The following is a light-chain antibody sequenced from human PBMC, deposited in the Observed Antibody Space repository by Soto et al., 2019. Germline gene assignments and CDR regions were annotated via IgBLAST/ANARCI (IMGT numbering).Light chain of an antibody. CDR2: GDN. CDR1: SSNIGSFYD. CDR3: QSYDNSLNHVV. V-gene: IGLV1-40*01. J-gene: IGLJ2*01. Sequence: QSVLTQPPSVSGAPGQRVTIPCTGSSSNIGSFYDVHWYQQLPGTVPKLLIYGDNNRPSGVPDRFSGSKSGTAASLAITGLQAEDEADYYCQSYDNSLNHVVFGGWTKLTVL.